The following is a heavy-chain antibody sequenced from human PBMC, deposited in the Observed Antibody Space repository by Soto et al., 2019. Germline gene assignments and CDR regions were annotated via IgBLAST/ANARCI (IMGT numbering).Heavy chain of an antibody. J-gene: IGHJ4*02. CDR2: IIPIFGTA. CDR3: ARSRKNCSGGSCYSYYFDY. CDR1: GGTFSSYA. Sequence: QVQLVQSGAEVKKPGSSVKVSCKASGGTFSSYAISCVRQAPGQGLEWMGGIIPIFGTANYAQKFQGRVTITADESTSTAYMELSSLRSEDTAVYYCARSRKNCSGGSCYSYYFDYWGQGTLVTVSS. D-gene: IGHD2-15*01. V-gene: IGHV1-69*01.